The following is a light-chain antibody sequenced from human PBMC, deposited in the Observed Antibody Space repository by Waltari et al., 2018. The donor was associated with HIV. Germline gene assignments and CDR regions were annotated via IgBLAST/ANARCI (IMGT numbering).Light chain of an antibody. CDR1: SSNVGSNN. CDR3: AARDDSRHGVV. Sequence: QSVLTQPPSASGTPGQRVTISCSGGSSNVGSNNVHWYQQLPGEAPKLLIYFNNQRPSGFPDRFSGSKSGTSASLAISGLQSEDEADYYCAARDDSRHGVVCGGGTKVTVL. J-gene: IGLJ3*02. CDR2: FNN. V-gene: IGLV1-44*01.